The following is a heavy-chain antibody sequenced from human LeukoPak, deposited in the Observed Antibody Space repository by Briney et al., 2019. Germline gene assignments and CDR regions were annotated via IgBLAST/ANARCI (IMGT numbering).Heavy chain of an antibody. J-gene: IGHJ4*02. CDR1: GFTVSSNY. Sequence: PGGSLRLSCAASGFTVSSNYMSWVRQAPGKGLEWVSVIYSGGSTYYADSVKGRFTISRDNSKNTLYLQMNSLRAEDTAVYYCARGAPRSRYSGYDLTPYFDYWGQGTLVTVSS. D-gene: IGHD5-12*01. V-gene: IGHV3-53*05. CDR2: IYSGGST. CDR3: ARGAPRSRYSGYDLTPYFDY.